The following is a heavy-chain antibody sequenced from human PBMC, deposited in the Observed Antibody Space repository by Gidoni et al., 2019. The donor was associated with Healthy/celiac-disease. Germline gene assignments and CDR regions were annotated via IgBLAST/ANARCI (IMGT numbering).Heavy chain of an antibody. Sequence: QVPLVESGGGVVQPGRSLRLSCAASGFTFSSSGMHWVRQAPGKGLEWVAVISYDGSNKYYADSVKGRFTISRDNSKNTLYLQMNSLRAEDTAVYYCAKALSDCSGGSCYSNDYYYGMDVWGQGTTVTVSS. CDR1: GFTFSSSG. D-gene: IGHD2-15*01. J-gene: IGHJ6*02. V-gene: IGHV3-30*18. CDR3: AKALSDCSGGSCYSNDYYYGMDV. CDR2: ISYDGSNK.